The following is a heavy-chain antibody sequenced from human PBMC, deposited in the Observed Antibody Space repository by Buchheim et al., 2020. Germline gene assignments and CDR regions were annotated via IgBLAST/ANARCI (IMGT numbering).Heavy chain of an antibody. CDR1: GFTFSSYG. CDR2: IWYDGSNK. J-gene: IGHJ4*02. D-gene: IGHD5-18*01. Sequence: QVQLVESGGGVVQPGRSLRLSCAASGFTFSSYGMHWVRQAPGKGLEWVAVIWYDGSNKYYADSVKGRFTISRDNSKNTLYLEMNSLRAEDTAVYYCAREGGYSYGWGYWGQGTL. V-gene: IGHV3-33*01. CDR3: AREGGYSYGWGY.